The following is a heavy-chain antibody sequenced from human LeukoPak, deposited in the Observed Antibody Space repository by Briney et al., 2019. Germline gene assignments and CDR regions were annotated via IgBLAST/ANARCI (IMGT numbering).Heavy chain of an antibody. Sequence: GGSLRLSCAASGFTFSGSVIHWVRQSSGKGLEWVGQIDKKDKGYATATAYAASVKGRFTISRDDSINTAYLQMKSLKTEDTALYYCTRDSGTYNWFDPWGQGTLVTVSS. CDR1: GFTFSGSV. CDR2: IDKKDKGYATAT. J-gene: IGHJ5*02. D-gene: IGHD1-26*01. V-gene: IGHV3-73*01. CDR3: TRDSGTYNWFDP.